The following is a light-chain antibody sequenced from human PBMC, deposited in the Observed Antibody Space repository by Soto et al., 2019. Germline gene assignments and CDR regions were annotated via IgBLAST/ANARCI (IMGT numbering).Light chain of an antibody. J-gene: IGLJ1*01. CDR3: ISYTGSSIRL. V-gene: IGLV2-14*01. CDR1: SSDIGAYNY. Sequence: QSVLTQPASVSGSPGQSITISCTGTSSDIGAYNYVSWYQQHPGKAPKLMIYEVSNRPSGVSDRFSGSKSGNTASLTISGLQAEDEADYYCISYTGSSIRLFGTGTKVTVL. CDR2: EVS.